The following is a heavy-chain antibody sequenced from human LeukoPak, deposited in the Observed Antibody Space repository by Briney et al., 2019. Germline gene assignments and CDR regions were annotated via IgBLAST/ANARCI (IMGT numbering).Heavy chain of an antibody. V-gene: IGHV1-18*01. J-gene: IGHJ4*02. CDR3: ARGHGYNHDY. D-gene: IGHD5-24*01. CDR2: ISAYNGNT. Sequence: GASVKVSCKASGYTFTSYGISWVRQAPGQGHEWMGWISAYNGNTNYAQKFQGRVTITADKSTSTAYMELCSLRSEDTAVYYCARGHGYNHDYWAQGTLVNVAS. CDR1: GYTFTSYG.